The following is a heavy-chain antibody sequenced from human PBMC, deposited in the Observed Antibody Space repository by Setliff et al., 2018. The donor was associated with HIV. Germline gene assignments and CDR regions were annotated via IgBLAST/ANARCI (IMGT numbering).Heavy chain of an antibody. J-gene: IGHJ4*02. CDR2: IGGSGSAI. CDR1: GFIFNTYS. Sequence: GGSLRLSCAVSGFIFNTYSMNWVRQAPGKGLEWVSYIGGSGSAIYYADSVKGRFTITRDNANNSLYLQLNSMRAEGTAVYDCVRAASPDYDSGGYWAGGYWGRGTLVTVSS. D-gene: IGHD3-22*01. CDR3: VRAASPDYDSGGYWAGGY. V-gene: IGHV3-48*01.